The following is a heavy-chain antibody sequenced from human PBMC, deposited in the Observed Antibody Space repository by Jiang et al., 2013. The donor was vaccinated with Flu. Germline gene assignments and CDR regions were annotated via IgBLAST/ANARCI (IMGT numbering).Heavy chain of an antibody. D-gene: IGHD5-18*01. J-gene: IGHJ4*02. V-gene: IGHV3-30-3*01. CDR1: GFTFSSYA. Sequence: RSLRLSCAASGFTFSSYAMHWVRQAPGKGLEWVAVISYDGSNKYYADSVKGRFTISRDNSKNTLYLQMNSLRAEDTAVYYCARGWGMVSLDYWGQGTLVTVSS. CDR3: ARGWGMVSLDY. CDR2: ISYDGSNK.